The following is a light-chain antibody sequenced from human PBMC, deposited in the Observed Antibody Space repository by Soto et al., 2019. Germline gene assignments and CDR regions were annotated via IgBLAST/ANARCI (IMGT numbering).Light chain of an antibody. J-gene: IGKJ2*01. CDR2: GVT. Sequence: EIVITQSPYTLSVSPGDTATLSCRSSQNIHINLAWYQQKPGQAPTLLIYGVTARAPGVPARFSGSGYGTDFTLTIRSVQSGDFGVFYCQQYEGWPRTFGLGTKVDIK. V-gene: IGKV3-15*01. CDR1: QNIHIN. CDR3: QQYEGWPRT.